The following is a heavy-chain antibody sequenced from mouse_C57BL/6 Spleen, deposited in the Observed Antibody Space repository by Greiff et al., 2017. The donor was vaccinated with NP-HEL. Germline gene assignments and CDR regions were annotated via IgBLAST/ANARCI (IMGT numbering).Heavy chain of an antibody. CDR1: GYTFTSYW. Sequence: QVQLQQPGAELVRPGSSVKLSCKASGYTFTSYWMHWVKQRPIQGLEWIGNIDPSDSETHYNQKFKDKATLTVDKSSSTAYMQLSSLTSEDSAVYYCAIYDYGERDFDDWGQGTTLTVSS. CDR2: IDPSDSET. CDR3: AIYDYGERDFDD. J-gene: IGHJ2*01. D-gene: IGHD2-4*01. V-gene: IGHV1-52*01.